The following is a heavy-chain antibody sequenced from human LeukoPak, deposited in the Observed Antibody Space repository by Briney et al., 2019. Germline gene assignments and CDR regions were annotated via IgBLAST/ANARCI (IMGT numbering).Heavy chain of an antibody. D-gene: IGHD3-10*01. CDR1: GFTFSNYG. V-gene: IGHV3-30*19. J-gene: IGHJ4*02. CDR3: ASSTMIRGAMLY. Sequence: GGSLRHSCAASGFTFSNYGMHWVRQAPGKGLEWVTALSNDGSNKYYADSVKGRFTISRDNSKNTLYLQMDSLRAEDTAVYYCASSTMIRGAMLYWGQGTLVTVSS. CDR2: LSNDGSNK.